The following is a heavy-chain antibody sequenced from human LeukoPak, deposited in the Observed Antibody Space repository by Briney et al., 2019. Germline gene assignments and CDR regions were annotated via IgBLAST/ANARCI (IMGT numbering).Heavy chain of an antibody. Sequence: SETLSLTCTVSGGSISTYYWSWIRQPPGKGLEWIAYIYNSGSTNSNPSLKSRVTISVDTSKNQFSLRLSSVTAADTAVYYRARIYYDSGAYYRRAFDIWGQGTMVSVSS. CDR3: ARIYYDSGAYYRRAFDI. CDR2: IYNSGST. J-gene: IGHJ3*02. D-gene: IGHD3-22*01. V-gene: IGHV4-59*01. CDR1: GGSISTYY.